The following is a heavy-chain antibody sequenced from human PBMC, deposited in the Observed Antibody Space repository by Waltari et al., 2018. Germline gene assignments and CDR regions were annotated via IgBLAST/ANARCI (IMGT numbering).Heavy chain of an antibody. CDR2: ISSSSSYI. CDR1: GFPFSSYR. J-gene: IGHJ4*02. V-gene: IGHV3-21*01. CDR3: ARDPGGYFDY. D-gene: IGHD3-10*01. Sequence: EVQLVESGGGLVKPGGSLRLSCAAPGFPFSSYRMTWVRQAPGKGLEWVSSISSSSSYIYYADSGKGRFTISRDNAKNSLYLQMNSLRAEDTAVYYCARDPGGYFDYWGQGTLVTVSS.